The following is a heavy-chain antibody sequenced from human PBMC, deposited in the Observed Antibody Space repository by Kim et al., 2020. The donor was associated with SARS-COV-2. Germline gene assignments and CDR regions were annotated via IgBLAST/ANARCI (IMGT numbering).Heavy chain of an antibody. Sequence: GGSLRLSCAASGFTFSSYWMSWVRQAPGKGLEWVANIKQDGSEKYYVDSVKGRFTISRDNAKNSLYLQMNSLRAEDTAVYYCARIKSGYLDYYYYGMDVWGQGTTVTVSS. CDR2: IKQDGSEK. V-gene: IGHV3-7*01. D-gene: IGHD2-2*03. CDR3: ARIKSGYLDYYYYGMDV. J-gene: IGHJ6*02. CDR1: GFTFSSYW.